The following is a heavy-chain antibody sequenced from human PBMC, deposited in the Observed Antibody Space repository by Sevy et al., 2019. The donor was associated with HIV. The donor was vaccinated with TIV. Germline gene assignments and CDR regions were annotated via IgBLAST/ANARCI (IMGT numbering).Heavy chain of an antibody. CDR2: INHSGST. Sequence: SETLSLTCAVYGGSFSGYYWSWIRQPPGKGLEWIGEINHSGSTNYNPSLKSRVNISVDTSKNQFSLKLSSVTAADTAVYYCARVFHRPYYYMDVWGKGTTVTVSS. CDR1: GGSFSGYY. V-gene: IGHV4-34*01. CDR3: ARVFHRPYYYMDV. J-gene: IGHJ6*03.